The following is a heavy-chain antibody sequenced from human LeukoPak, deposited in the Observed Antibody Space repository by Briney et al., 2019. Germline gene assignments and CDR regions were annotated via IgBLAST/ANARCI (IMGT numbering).Heavy chain of an antibody. D-gene: IGHD2-2*01. V-gene: IGHV3-33*01. Sequence: GRSLRLSCAASGFTFSSYGMHWVRQAPGKGLEWVAVIWYDGSNKYYADSVEGRFTISRDNSKNTLYLQMNSLRAEDTAVYYCARWRSSTSSTPGYWGQGTLVTVSS. CDR1: GFTFSSYG. CDR3: ARWRSSTSSTPGY. J-gene: IGHJ4*02. CDR2: IWYDGSNK.